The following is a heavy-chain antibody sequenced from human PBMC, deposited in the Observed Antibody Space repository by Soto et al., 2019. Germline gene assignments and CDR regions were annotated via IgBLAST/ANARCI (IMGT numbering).Heavy chain of an antibody. CDR2: IYTSGST. CDR3: ARDAAYCTNGVCYENWFDP. D-gene: IGHD2-8*01. CDR1: GGSISRYY. J-gene: IGHJ5*02. Sequence: PSETLSLTCTVSGGSISRYYWSWIRQPAGKGLEWIRRIYTSGSTNYNPSLKSRVTMSVDTSKNQFSLKLSSVTAADTAVYYCARDAAYCTNGVCYENWFDPWGQGTLVTVS. V-gene: IGHV4-4*07.